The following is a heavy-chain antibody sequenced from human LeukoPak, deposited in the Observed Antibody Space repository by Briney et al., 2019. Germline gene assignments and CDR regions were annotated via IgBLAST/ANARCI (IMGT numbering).Heavy chain of an antibody. V-gene: IGHV3-23*01. CDR3: ATYRQVLLPFES. CDR2: IFPSGGEI. J-gene: IGHJ4*02. CDR1: GFTFSTFA. Sequence: GGSLRLSCAASGFTFSTFAMIWVRQPPGKGLEWVSSIFPSGGEIHYADSVRGRFTISRDNSKSTLSLQMNSLRAEDTAIYCCATYRQVLLPFESWGQGTLVTVSS. D-gene: IGHD2-8*02.